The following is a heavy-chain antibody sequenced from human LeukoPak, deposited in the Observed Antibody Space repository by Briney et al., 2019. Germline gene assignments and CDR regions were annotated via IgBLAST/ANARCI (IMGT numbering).Heavy chain of an antibody. CDR3: GADLTMVGGVPRWFDP. CDR1: GFTFTSSA. Sequence: GASVKVSCKASGFTFTSSAMQWVRQARGQRLEWIGWIVVGSGNTNYAQKFQERVTITRDMSTSTTYMELSSLRSEDTAVYYCGADLTMVGGVPRWFDPWGQGPLVTVSS. CDR2: IVVGSGNT. D-gene: IGHD3-10*01. V-gene: IGHV1-58*02. J-gene: IGHJ5*02.